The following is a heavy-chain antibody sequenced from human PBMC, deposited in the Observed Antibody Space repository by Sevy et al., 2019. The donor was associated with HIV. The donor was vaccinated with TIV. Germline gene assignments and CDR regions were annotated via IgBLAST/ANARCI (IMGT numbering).Heavy chain of an antibody. CDR2: IIPIFGTA. CDR1: GGTFSSYA. V-gene: IGHV1-69*13. J-gene: IGHJ3*02. D-gene: IGHD3-22*01. CDR3: ARPKSMIVVVDAFDI. Sequence: ASVKVSCKASGGTFSSYAISWVRQAPGQGLEWMGGIIPIFGTANYAQKFQGRVTITADESTSTAYMELSSLRSEDTAVYYCARPKSMIVVVDAFDIWGQWTMVTVSS.